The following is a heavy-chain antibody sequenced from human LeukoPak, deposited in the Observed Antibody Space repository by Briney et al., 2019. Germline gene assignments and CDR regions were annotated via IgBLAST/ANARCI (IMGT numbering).Heavy chain of an antibody. Sequence: PGGSLRLSCAASGFTFSTYTMYWVRHPPGKRLEWVSIIGSSGGGIHYADSVKGRFTISRDNAKNSLYLQMNSLRAEDTAVYYCARDPRTGAQPNFDYWGQGTLVTVSS. CDR2: IGSSGGGI. CDR3: ARDPRTGAQPNFDY. J-gene: IGHJ4*02. CDR1: GFTFSTYT. V-gene: IGHV3-21*01. D-gene: IGHD7-27*01.